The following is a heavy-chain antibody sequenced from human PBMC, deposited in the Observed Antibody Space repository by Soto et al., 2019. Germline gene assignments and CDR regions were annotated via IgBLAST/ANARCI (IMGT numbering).Heavy chain of an antibody. CDR1: GGSISSSSYY. V-gene: IGHV4-39*01. CDR2: IYYSGST. D-gene: IGHD2-2*01. Sequence: SETLSLTCTVSGGSISSSSYYWGWIRQPPGKGLEWIGSIYYSGSTYYNPSLKSRVTISVDTSKNQFSLKLSSVTVADTAVYYCARSRGTIVVPAASNYYYYGMDVWGQATTVTVSS. CDR3: ARSRGTIVVPAASNYYYYGMDV. J-gene: IGHJ6*02.